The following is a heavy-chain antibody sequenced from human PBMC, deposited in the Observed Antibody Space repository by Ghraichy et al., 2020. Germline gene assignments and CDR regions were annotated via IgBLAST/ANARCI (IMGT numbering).Heavy chain of an antibody. CDR1: GFTFSSYA. J-gene: IGHJ6*02. CDR3: AKDVSMILVEKTPVSNYYAFDV. V-gene: IGHV3-23*01. Sequence: GGSLRLSCAASGFTFSSYAMSWVRQAPGKGLEWVSTVSDSGLTTYYADSVKGRFTIARDNSRNTLFLQMNSLRAEETAIYYCAKDVSMILVEKTPVSNYYAFDVWGQGTTVIVSS. D-gene: IGHD3-22*01. CDR2: VSDSGLTT.